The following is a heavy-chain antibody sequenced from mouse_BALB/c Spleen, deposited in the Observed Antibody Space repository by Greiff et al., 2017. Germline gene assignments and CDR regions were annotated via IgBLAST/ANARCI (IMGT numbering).Heavy chain of an antibody. D-gene: IGHD2-3*01. J-gene: IGHJ4*01. CDR1: GFNIKDPY. CDR3: AISDPRYDGYFLYAMDY. Sequence: EVQLKESGAELVKPGASVKLSCTASGFNIKDPYMHWVKQRPEQGLEWIGRIDPAIGNTKYDPKFQGKATITADTSSNTAYLQLSSLTAEDTAVYYCAISDPRYDGYFLYAMDYWGQGTSVTVSS. V-gene: IGHV14-3*02. CDR2: IDPAIGNT.